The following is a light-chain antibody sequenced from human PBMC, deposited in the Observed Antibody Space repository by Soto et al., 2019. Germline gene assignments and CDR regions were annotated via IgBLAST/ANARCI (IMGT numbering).Light chain of an antibody. J-gene: IGKJ3*01. CDR3: QHYGSSVLFS. CDR2: GAS. Sequence: EIVLTQSPGTLSLSPGERATLSCRASQSVSSSYLAWYQQKPGQAPRLLIYGASSRATGIPDGFSGSGSGTDFTLTISRLEPEEFAVYYCQHYGSSVLFSFGPGTKVDIK. V-gene: IGKV3-20*01. CDR1: QSVSSSY.